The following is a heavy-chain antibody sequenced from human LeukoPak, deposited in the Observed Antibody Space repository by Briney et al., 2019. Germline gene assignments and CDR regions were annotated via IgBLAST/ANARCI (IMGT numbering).Heavy chain of an antibody. V-gene: IGHV1-46*01. D-gene: IGHD6-13*01. Sequence: ASVKVSCKASGYTFTSYYMHWVRQAPGQGLEWMGIINPSGGSTSYAQKFQGRVTMTRDTPTSTVYMELSSLRSEDTAVYYCATWAAAGPGPFDYWGQGTLVTVSS. CDR1: GYTFTSYY. J-gene: IGHJ4*02. CDR3: ATWAAAGPGPFDY. CDR2: INPSGGST.